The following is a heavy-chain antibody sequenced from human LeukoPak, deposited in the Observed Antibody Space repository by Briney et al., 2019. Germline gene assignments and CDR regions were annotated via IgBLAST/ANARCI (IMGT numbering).Heavy chain of an antibody. V-gene: IGHV1-2*02. Sequence: GASVKVSCKASAYTFTGYYMHWVRQAPGQGLEWMGWINPNSGGTNYAQKFQGRVTMTRDTSISTAYMELSRLKSDDTAVYYCARPRSNYYYMDVWGKGTTVTVSS. CDR3: ARPRSNYYYMDV. J-gene: IGHJ6*03. CDR2: INPNSGGT. CDR1: AYTFTGYY.